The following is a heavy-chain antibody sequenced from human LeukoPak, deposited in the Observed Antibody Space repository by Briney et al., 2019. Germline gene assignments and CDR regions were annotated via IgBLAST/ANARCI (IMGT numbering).Heavy chain of an antibody. Sequence: SVKVSCKASGGTFSSYAISWVRQAPGQGLEWMGRIIPILGIANYAQKFQGRVTITADKSTSTAYMELSSLRSEDTAVYYCARFSSGRAYYYGMDVWGQGTTVTVSS. CDR1: GGTFSSYA. CDR3: ARFSSGRAYYYGMDV. D-gene: IGHD3-10*01. CDR2: IIPILGIA. V-gene: IGHV1-69*04. J-gene: IGHJ6*02.